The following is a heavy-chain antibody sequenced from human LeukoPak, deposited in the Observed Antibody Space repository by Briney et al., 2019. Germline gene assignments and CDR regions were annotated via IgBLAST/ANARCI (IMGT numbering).Heavy chain of an antibody. V-gene: IGHV4-39*07. Sequence: SETLSLTCTVSGGSITTNNYYWGWIRQPPGKGLEWIGMISYSGSTYYNPSLKSRVTISRETSKNQFSLKVSSVTAADTAVYYCARVFDSGSQAYFYYMDVWGKGTTVTIFS. CDR1: GGSITTNNYY. J-gene: IGHJ6*03. CDR3: ARVFDSGSQAYFYYMDV. CDR2: ISYSGST. D-gene: IGHD3-10*01.